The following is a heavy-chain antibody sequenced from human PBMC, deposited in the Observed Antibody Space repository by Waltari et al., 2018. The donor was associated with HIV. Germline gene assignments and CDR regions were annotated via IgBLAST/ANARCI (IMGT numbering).Heavy chain of an antibody. D-gene: IGHD3-16*02. CDR2: INHSGSS. Sequence: QVQLQQWGAGLLKPSETLSLTCAVYGESFSGYYWTWIRQPPGKGLEWIGEINHSGSSNYNPSLKSRVTISVDTSKNQFSLKLSSVTAADTAVYYCASAGSMITFGGVIVRHAFDIWGQGTMVTVSS. CDR3: ASAGSMITFGGVIVRHAFDI. CDR1: GESFSGYY. J-gene: IGHJ3*02. V-gene: IGHV4-34*01.